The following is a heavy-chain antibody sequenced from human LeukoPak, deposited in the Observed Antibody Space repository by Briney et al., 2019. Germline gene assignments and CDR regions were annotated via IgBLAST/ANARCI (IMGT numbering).Heavy chain of an antibody. D-gene: IGHD3-9*01. CDR1: GFTFSSYW. Sequence: PGGSLRLSCAASGFTFSSYWMSWVRQAPGKGLEWVANIKQDGSEKYYVDSVKGRFTISRDNAKNSLYLQMNSLRAGDTAVYYCARATYYDILTGYPHYYYGMDVWGQGTTVTVSS. CDR3: ARATYYDILTGYPHYYYGMDV. CDR2: IKQDGSEK. J-gene: IGHJ6*02. V-gene: IGHV3-7*01.